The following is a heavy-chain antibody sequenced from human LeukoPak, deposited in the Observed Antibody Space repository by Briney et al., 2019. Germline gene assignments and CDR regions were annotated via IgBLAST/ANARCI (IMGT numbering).Heavy chain of an antibody. J-gene: IGHJ4*02. V-gene: IGHV3-30*02. CDR1: GFTFSSYG. CDR2: IRYDGSNK. CDR3: AEDIQAAPGSYFDY. D-gene: IGHD6-13*01. Sequence: PGGSLRLSCAASGFTFSSYGMHWVRQAPGKGLEWVAFIRYDGSNKYYADSVKGRFTISRDNSKNTLSLQMNSLRAEDTALYYCAEDIQAAPGSYFDYWGPGTLVTVSS.